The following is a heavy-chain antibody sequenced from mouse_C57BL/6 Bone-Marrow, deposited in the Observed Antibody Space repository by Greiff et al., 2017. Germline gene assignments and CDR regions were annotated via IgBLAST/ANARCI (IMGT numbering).Heavy chain of an antibody. J-gene: IGHJ4*01. CDR2: IRNKANGYTT. D-gene: IGHD1-1*01. CDR1: GFTFTDYY. V-gene: IGHV7-3*01. CDR3: ARSPYYYGSSYDYAMDY. Sequence: EVHLVESGGGLVQPGGSLSLSCAASGFTFTDYYMSWVRQPPGKALEWLGFIRNKANGYTTEYSASVKGRFTISRDNSQSILYLQMNALRAEDSATYYCARSPYYYGSSYDYAMDYWGQGTSVTVSS.